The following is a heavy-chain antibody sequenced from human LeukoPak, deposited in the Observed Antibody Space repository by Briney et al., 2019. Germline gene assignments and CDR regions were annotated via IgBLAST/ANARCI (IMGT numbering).Heavy chain of an antibody. CDR1: GFTFSSYS. V-gene: IGHV3-21*01. CDR2: ISSSSSYI. CDR3: ARDREGATFSAFDI. J-gene: IGHJ3*02. D-gene: IGHD1-26*01. Sequence: GGSLRLSCAASGFTFSSYSMNWVRQAPGKGLEWVSSISSSSSYIYYADSVKGRFTISRDNAKNPLYLQMNSLRAEDTAVYYCARDREGATFSAFDIWGQGTMVTVSS.